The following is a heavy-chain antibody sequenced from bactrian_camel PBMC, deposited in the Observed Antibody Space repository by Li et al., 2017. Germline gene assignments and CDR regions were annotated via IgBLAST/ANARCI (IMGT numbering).Heavy chain of an antibody. CDR2: IHSGGGRT. Sequence: VQLVESGGGLVQPGGSLRLSCAASGFTFRTYDMSWVRQCPGKGLEWVSAIHSGGGRTYYSDSVKGRFTISRDNAKNTLYLQLNSLKTEDTATYYCAGDRSYVPNNYWGQGTQVTVS. J-gene: IGHJ4*01. CDR1: GFTFRTYD. V-gene: IGHV3S40*01. CDR3: AGDRSYVPNNY. D-gene: IGHD3*01.